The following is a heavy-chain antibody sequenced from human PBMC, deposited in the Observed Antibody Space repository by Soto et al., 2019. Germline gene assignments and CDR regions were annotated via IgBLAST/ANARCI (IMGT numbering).Heavy chain of an antibody. J-gene: IGHJ4*02. CDR1: GFTFSSYA. V-gene: IGHV3-23*01. CDR2: ISGSGGST. D-gene: IGHD3-22*01. CDR3: AKELSITMIVVVIKVSDY. Sequence: GGSLRLSCAASGFTFSSYAMSWVRQAPGKGLEWVSAISGSGGSTYYADSVKGRFTISRDNSKNTLYLQMNSLRAEDTAVYYCAKELSITMIVVVIKVSDYWGQGTLVTVSS.